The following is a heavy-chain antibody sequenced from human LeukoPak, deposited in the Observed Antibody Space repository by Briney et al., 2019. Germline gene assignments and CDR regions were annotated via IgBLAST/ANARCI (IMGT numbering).Heavy chain of an antibody. Sequence: SETLSLTCAVYGGSFSGYYWSWIRQPPGKGLEWIGEINHSGSTNYNPSLKSRVTISVDTSKNQFSLKLSSVTAADTAVYYCARAGTYGYWLPNYWGQGTLVTVSS. CDR3: ARAGTYGYWLPNY. V-gene: IGHV4-34*01. CDR2: INHSGST. CDR1: GGSFSGYY. D-gene: IGHD5-18*01. J-gene: IGHJ4*02.